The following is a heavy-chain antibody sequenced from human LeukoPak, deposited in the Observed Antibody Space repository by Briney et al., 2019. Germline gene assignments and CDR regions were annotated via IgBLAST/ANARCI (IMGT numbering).Heavy chain of an antibody. V-gene: IGHV4-39*07. Sequence: PSETLSLTCTVSGGSISSSSYYWGWIRQPPGKGLEWIGSIYYSGSTYYNPSLKSRVTISVDTSKNQFSLKLSSVTAADTAVYYCARDPTSGWYDYYYYGMDVWGQGTTVTVSS. J-gene: IGHJ6*02. D-gene: IGHD6-19*01. CDR2: IYYSGST. CDR3: ARDPTSGWYDYYYYGMDV. CDR1: GGSISSSSYY.